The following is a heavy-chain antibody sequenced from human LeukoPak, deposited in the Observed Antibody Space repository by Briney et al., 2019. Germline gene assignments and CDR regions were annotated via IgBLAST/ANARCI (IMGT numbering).Heavy chain of an antibody. Sequence: PGGSLRLSCTASGFTFGDYAMSWVRQAPGKGLEWVGFIRSKAYGGTTEYAASVKGRFTISRDDSKSIAYLQMNSLKTEDTAVYYCTRVAILYCSSTSCYAGDWYFDLWGRGTLVTVSS. CDR3: TRVAILYCSSTSCYAGDWYFDL. V-gene: IGHV3-49*04. CDR2: IRSKAYGGTT. J-gene: IGHJ2*01. CDR1: GFTFGDYA. D-gene: IGHD2-2*01.